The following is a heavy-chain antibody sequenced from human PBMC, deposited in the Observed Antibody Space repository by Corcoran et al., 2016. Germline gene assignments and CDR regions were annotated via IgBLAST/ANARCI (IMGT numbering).Heavy chain of an antibody. D-gene: IGHD2-8*02. CDR2: IYSGGST. Sequence: EVRLVEYGGDLNQPGGSLRLSCAASGFTVSSNYMSWVRQAPGKGLEWVSVIYSGGSTYYADSVKGRFTISRDNSKNTLYLQMNSLRAEDTAVYYCARDTGGGYFDYWGHGTLVTVSS. CDR3: ARDTGGGYFDY. J-gene: IGHJ4*01. V-gene: IGHV3-53*01. CDR1: GFTVSSNY.